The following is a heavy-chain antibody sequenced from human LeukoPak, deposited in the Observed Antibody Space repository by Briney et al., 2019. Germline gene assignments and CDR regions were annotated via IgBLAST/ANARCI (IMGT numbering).Heavy chain of an antibody. J-gene: IGHJ6*03. V-gene: IGHV3-30*02. CDR2: IRYDGSNK. CDR3: AKTHGVYDYYYMDV. D-gene: IGHD6-13*01. Sequence: GGSLRLFCAASGFTFSSYGMHWVRQAPGKGLEWVAFIRYDGSNKYYADSVKGRFTISRDNSKNTLYLQMNSLRAEDTAVYYCAKTHGVYDYYYMDVWGKGTTVTVSS. CDR1: GFTFSSYG.